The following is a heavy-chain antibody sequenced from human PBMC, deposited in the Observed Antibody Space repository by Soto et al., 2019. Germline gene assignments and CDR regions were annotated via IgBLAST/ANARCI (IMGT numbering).Heavy chain of an antibody. CDR3: ASFSPVDYGVDV. CDR2: INSGGSST. CDR1: GFTFSSYW. D-gene: IGHD6-19*01. Sequence: EVQLVESGGALVQPGGSLRLSCAASGFTFSSYWMHWVRQAPGKGLVWVSRINSGGSSTGYADSVKGRFTISRDNSQNTLYLQMNSLRDEDTAVYYWASFSPVDYGVDVWGQGTTVTVSS. J-gene: IGHJ6*02. V-gene: IGHV3-74*01.